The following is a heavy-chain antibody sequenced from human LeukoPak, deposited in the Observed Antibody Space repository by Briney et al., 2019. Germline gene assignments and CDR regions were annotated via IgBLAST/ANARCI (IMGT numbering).Heavy chain of an antibody. J-gene: IGHJ6*03. CDR2: IWYDGSNK. V-gene: IGHV3-33*01. CDR3: ARRGKVAARPTSDYDYYYMDV. D-gene: IGHD6-6*01. Sequence: GGSLRLSCAASGFTFSSYGMHWVRQAPGKGLEWVAVIWYDGSNKYYADSVKGRFTISRDNSKNTLYLQMNSLRAEDTAVYYCARRGKVAARPTSDYDYYYMDVWGKGTTVTVAS. CDR1: GFTFSSYG.